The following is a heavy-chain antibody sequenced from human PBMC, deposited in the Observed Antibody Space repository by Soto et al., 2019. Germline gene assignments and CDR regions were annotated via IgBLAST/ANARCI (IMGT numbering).Heavy chain of an antibody. CDR3: ARLVGIQLWSRYDAFDI. J-gene: IGHJ3*02. D-gene: IGHD5-18*01. CDR1: GGSISSYY. V-gene: IGHV4-59*01. Sequence: SETLSLTCTVSGGSISSYYWSWIRQPPGKGLEWIGYIYYSGSTNYNPSLKSRVTISVDTSKNQFSLKLSSVTAADTAVYYCARLVGIQLWSRYDAFDIWGQGTMVTVSS. CDR2: IYYSGST.